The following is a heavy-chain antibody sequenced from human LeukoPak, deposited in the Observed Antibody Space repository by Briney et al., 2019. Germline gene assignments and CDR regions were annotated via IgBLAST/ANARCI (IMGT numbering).Heavy chain of an antibody. CDR2: ISSASSTYT. J-gene: IGHJ4*02. CDR3: ARTTTSWFFDY. V-gene: IGHV3-21*05. Sequence: GGSLRLSCAASGFTFSSYGMHWVRQAPGKGLERVSHISSASSTYTNYADSVKGRFTISRDNAKNSLYLQLNSLRAEDTAVYYCARTTTSWFFDYWGQGTLVTVSS. D-gene: IGHD1-14*01. CDR1: GFTFSSYG.